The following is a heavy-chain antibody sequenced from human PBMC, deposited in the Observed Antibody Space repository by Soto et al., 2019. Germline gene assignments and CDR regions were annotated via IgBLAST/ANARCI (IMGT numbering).Heavy chain of an antibody. CDR3: AKDVIRIPPPKWSPGPFDY. V-gene: IGHV3-23*01. D-gene: IGHD3-10*01. CDR1: GFTFSNYA. Sequence: PGGSLRLSCAASGFTFSNYAMSWVRQAPGKGLEWVSAISGSGGSTYYADSVKGRFTISRDNSKNTLYLQMNSLRAEDTAVYYCAKDVIRIPPPKWSPGPFDYWGQGTLVTVSS. J-gene: IGHJ4*02. CDR2: ISGSGGST.